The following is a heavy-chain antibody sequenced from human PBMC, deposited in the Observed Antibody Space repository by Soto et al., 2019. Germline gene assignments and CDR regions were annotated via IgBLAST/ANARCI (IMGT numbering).Heavy chain of an antibody. D-gene: IGHD6-19*01. Sequence: SLRLSFAASGFTFSRYGMIWVRQAPGPGLEWVAAICGDGSNKYYADSVKGWFTISRDNSKNTLYLQMNSLRAEDTAVYYCARDNAPGIEVAGLNWFDPWGQGTLVTVSS. J-gene: IGHJ5*02. CDR3: ARDNAPGIEVAGLNWFDP. V-gene: IGHV3-33*08. CDR2: ICGDGSNK. CDR1: GFTFSRYG.